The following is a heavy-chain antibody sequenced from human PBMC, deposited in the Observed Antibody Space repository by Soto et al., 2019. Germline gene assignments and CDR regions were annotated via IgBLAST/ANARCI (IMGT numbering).Heavy chain of an antibody. CDR1: GGTFSSYT. J-gene: IGHJ4*02. CDR3: ARAPYDSSGQTLDY. Sequence: QVQLVQSGAEVKKPGSSVKVSCKASGGTFSSYTISWVRQAPGQGLEWMGRIIPILGIANYAQKFQGRVTXNAXKXTSTASMELSSLRSEDTAVYYCARAPYDSSGQTLDYWGQGTLVTVSS. D-gene: IGHD3-22*01. V-gene: IGHV1-69*02. CDR2: IIPILGIA.